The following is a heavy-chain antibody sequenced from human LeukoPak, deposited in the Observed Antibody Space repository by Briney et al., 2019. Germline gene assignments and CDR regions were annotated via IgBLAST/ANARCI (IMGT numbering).Heavy chain of an antibody. D-gene: IGHD5-12*01. V-gene: IGHV4-59*01. CDR2: FYYSGST. CDR3: ARSSLGYSGCRDYFDY. J-gene: IGHJ4*02. CDR1: GGSISSYS. Sequence: SETLSLTCTVSGGSISSYSWSWIRQPPGKGLEWIGYFYYSGSTNYNPSLKSRVTISVDTSKNQFSLKLSSVTAADTAVYYCARSSLGYSGCRDYFDYWGQGTLVTVSS.